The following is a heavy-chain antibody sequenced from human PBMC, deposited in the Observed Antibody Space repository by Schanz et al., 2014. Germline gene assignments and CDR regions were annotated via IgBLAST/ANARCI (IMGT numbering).Heavy chain of an antibody. V-gene: IGHV3-13*01. J-gene: IGHJ3*01. D-gene: IGHD3-10*01. CDR2: IGQGGDT. CDR3: VRGGNFGRSLSGVDAFHV. CDR1: GFNFSSYD. Sequence: EEHLVEAGGGLEQPGGSLRLSCVASGFNFSSYDMHWVRRAAGKGLEWVSGIGQGGDTYYPGAVKGRFTISRENAKNSLFHQMNNLRAGDTALYYCVRGGNFGRSLSGVDAFHVWGQGAMVIVSS.